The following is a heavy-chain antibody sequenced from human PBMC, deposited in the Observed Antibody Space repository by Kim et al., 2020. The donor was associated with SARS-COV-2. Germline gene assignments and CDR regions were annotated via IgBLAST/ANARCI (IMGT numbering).Heavy chain of an antibody. Sequence: GGSLRLSCAASGFTFSSYDMTWVRQAPGKGLEWVSSVYAGGSSAFYTAVVKGRFTVSRDNSKTTLYLQMDSLRAEDTAVYYCGGDHNYVSANSHAEPFFYYWRQGTLVTVSS. D-gene: IGHD3-10*01. V-gene: IGHV3-23*03. CDR1: GFTFSSYD. CDR3: GGDHNYVSANSHAEPFFYY. J-gene: IGHJ4*02. CDR2: VYAGGSSA.